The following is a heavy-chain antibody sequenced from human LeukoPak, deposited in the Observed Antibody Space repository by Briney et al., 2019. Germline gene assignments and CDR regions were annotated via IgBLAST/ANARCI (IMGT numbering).Heavy chain of an antibody. J-gene: IGHJ3*02. CDR2: ISSSSSYT. D-gene: IGHD2-15*01. V-gene: IGHV3-11*06. CDR1: GFTFSDYY. Sequence: GGSLRLSCAASGFTFSDYYMSWIRQAPGKGLEWVSYISSSSSYTNYADSEKGRFTISRDNAKHSLYLQMTRLRAEDTAVYYCARVGVYCSGGSCSDDAFDIWGQGTMVTVSS. CDR3: ARVGVYCSGGSCSDDAFDI.